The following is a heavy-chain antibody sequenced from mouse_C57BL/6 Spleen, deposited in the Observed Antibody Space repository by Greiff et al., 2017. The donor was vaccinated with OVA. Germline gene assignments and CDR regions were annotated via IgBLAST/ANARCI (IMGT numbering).Heavy chain of an antibody. Sequence: LVESGAELARPGASVKLSCKASGYTFTSYGISWVKQRTGQGLEWIGEIYPRSGNTYYNEKFKGKATLTADKSSSTAYMELRSLTSEDSAVYFGAREGDYDEEDYAMDYWGQGTSVTVSA. V-gene: IGHV1-81*01. CDR2: IYPRSGNT. CDR1: GYTFTSYG. D-gene: IGHD2-4*01. CDR3: AREGDYDEEDYAMDY. J-gene: IGHJ4*01.